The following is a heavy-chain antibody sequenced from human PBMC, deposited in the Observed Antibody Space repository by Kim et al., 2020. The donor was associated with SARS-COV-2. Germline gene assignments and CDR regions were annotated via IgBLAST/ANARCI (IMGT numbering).Heavy chain of an antibody. V-gene: IGHV3-74*01. CDR1: GFTFSNYW. CDR3: VRDLVGSDSR. J-gene: IGHJ4*01. CDR2: INEDGSTT. Sequence: GGSLRLSCAASGFTFSNYWMHWVRHAPGKGPVWVSRINEDGSTTTYADSVKGRFTISRDNARNTLYLHMDSLRAEDTALYYCVRDLVGSDSRWGHGTVVT. D-gene: IGHD5-12*01.